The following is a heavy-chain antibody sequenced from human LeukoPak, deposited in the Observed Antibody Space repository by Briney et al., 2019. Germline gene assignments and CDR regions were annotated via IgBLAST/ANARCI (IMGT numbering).Heavy chain of an antibody. CDR3: AELGITMIGGV. J-gene: IGHJ6*04. Sequence: GGSLRLSCAASGFTFSDYSMHWVRQAPGKGLNWVAFIRYDGNNKYYADSVKGRFTISRDNSKNTLYLQMNSLRAEDTAVYYCAELGITMIGGVWGKGTTVTISS. D-gene: IGHD3-10*02. V-gene: IGHV3-30*02. CDR1: GFTFSDYS. CDR2: IRYDGNNK.